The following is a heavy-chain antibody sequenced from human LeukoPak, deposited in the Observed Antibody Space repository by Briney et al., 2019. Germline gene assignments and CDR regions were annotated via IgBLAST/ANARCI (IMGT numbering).Heavy chain of an antibody. Sequence: GGSLRLSCAASGFTFSSYGMHWVRQAPGKGLEWVAFIRYDGSNKYYADSVKGRFTISRDNSKNTLYLQMNSLRAEDTAVYYCAKSVTTVVLYYMDVWGKGTTVTISS. CDR3: AKSVTTVVLYYMDV. D-gene: IGHD4-23*01. J-gene: IGHJ6*03. V-gene: IGHV3-30*02. CDR2: IRYDGSNK. CDR1: GFTFSSYG.